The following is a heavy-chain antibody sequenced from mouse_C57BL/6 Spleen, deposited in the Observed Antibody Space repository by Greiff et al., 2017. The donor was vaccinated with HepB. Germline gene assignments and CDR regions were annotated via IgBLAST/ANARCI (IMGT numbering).Heavy chain of an antibody. CDR2: INPYNGGT. J-gene: IGHJ1*03. D-gene: IGHD1-1*01. CDR1: GYTFTDYY. CDR3: ARRRYYGSSPSFDV. V-gene: IGHV1-19*01. Sequence: EVQLQQSGPVLVKPGASVKMSCKASGYTFTDYYMNWVKQSHGKSLEWIGVINPYNGGTSYNQKFKGKATLTVDKSSSTAYMELNSLTSEDSAVYYCARRRYYGSSPSFDVWGTGTTVTVSS.